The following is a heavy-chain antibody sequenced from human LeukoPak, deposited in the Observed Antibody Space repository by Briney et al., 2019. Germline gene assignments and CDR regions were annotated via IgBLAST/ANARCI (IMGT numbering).Heavy chain of an antibody. CDR2: INPKSGGT. Sequence: GASVKVSCKASGYTFTGYYMHWVRQAPGQGLEWMGWINPKSGGTNYEQKFQGRVTMTRDTSITTAYMELSRLRSDDTAVYYCARDSGYSSGWYPQAYYYYYYMDVWGKGTTVTVSS. D-gene: IGHD6-19*01. V-gene: IGHV1-2*02. CDR3: ARDSGYSSGWYPQAYYYYYYMDV. CDR1: GYTFTGYY. J-gene: IGHJ6*03.